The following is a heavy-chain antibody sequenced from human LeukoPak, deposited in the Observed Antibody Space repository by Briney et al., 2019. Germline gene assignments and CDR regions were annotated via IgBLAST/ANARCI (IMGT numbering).Heavy chain of an antibody. CDR3: ARDRAMVRGVITPKDYYYYMDV. V-gene: IGHV4-59*11. CDR1: GGSISSHY. D-gene: IGHD3-10*01. J-gene: IGHJ6*03. CDR2: IYYIVST. Sequence: PSETLSLTCTVSGGSISSHYWSWIRQPPGKGLEWIGYIYYIVSTNYNPSLKSRVTISVDTSKNQFSLKLSSVTAADTAVYYCARDRAMVRGVITPKDYYYYMDVWGKGTTVTVSS.